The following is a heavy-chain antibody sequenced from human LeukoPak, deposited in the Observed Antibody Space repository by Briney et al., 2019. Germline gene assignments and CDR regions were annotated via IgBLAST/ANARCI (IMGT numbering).Heavy chain of an antibody. CDR2: ISWNSGSI. J-gene: IGHJ4*02. Sequence: GRSLRLSCAASGFTFDDYAMHWVRQAPGKGLEWVSGISWNSGSIGYADSVKGRFTISRDNAKNSLYLQMNSLRAEDMALYYCAKAPAPTIFGVVHFDYWGQGTLVTVSS. CDR1: GFTFDDYA. V-gene: IGHV3-9*03. D-gene: IGHD3-3*01. CDR3: AKAPAPTIFGVVHFDY.